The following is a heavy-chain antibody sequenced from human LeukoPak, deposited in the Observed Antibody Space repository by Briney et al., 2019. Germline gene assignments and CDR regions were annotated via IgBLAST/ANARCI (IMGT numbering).Heavy chain of an antibody. V-gene: IGHV1-69*13. Sequence: ASVKVSCKASGGTFSSYAISWVRQAPGQGLEWMGGIIPIFGTANYAQKFQGRVTITADESTSTAYMELSSLRSEDTAEYYCARDSSGSAGNFDYWGQGTLVTVSS. J-gene: IGHJ4*02. D-gene: IGHD3-10*01. CDR2: IIPIFGTA. CDR3: ARDSSGSAGNFDY. CDR1: GGTFSSYA.